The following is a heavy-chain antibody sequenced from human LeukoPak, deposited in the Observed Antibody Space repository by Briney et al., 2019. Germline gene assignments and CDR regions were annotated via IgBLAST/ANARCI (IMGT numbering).Heavy chain of an antibody. J-gene: IGHJ5*02. V-gene: IGHV4-59*01. CDR3: ARDAGGTWFDP. CDR2: IKNNGGN. Sequence: KPSETLSLTCTVSGGSISTYSWHWIRQSPGQGLEWVGYIKNNGGNYNNPSLMGRVTISLATSKNRFSLKLTSVTAADTAVYYCARDAGGTWFDPWGQGTLVTVSS. CDR1: GGSISTYS.